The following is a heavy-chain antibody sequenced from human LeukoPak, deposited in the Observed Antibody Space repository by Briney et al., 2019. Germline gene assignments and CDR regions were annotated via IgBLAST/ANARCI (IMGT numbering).Heavy chain of an antibody. CDR1: GGSITSYY. CDR2: IYYSGGT. CDR3: ARLYYETGGYYYIDY. V-gene: IGHV4-59*01. D-gene: IGHD3-22*01. Sequence: PSETLSLTCTVSGGSITSYYWSWIRQPPGKGLEYIGYIYYSGGTNYNPSLKSRVTISVDTSKNQFSLKLSSVTAADTAVYYCARLYYETGGYYYIDYWGQGTLVTVSS. J-gene: IGHJ4*02.